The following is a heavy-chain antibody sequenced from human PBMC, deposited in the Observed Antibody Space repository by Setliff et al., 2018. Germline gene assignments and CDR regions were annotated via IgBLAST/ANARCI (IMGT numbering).Heavy chain of an antibody. Sequence: GGSLRLSCAASGFTFSGYSMNWVRQTPGKGLEWVSTISGGGDSTYYAGSVMGRVTISRDNSKNSLFLQMNSLRVDDTAIYYCAKDGVGPTFTYFFDYWGQGSQVTVSS. D-gene: IGHD1-26*01. CDR2: ISGGGDST. J-gene: IGHJ4*02. CDR3: AKDGVGPTFTYFFDY. CDR1: GFTFSGYS. V-gene: IGHV3-23*01.